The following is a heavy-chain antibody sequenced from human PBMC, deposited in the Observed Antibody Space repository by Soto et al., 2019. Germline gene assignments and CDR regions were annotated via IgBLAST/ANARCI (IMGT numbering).Heavy chain of an antibody. CDR2: IYWDDDK. Sequence: QITLKESGPTLVKPTQTLTLTCTFSGISLSTDAVGVAWIRQPPGKALEWLALIYWDDDKRYSPSLKSRLTIIKYTSKNQVVLTMTNMDPVDTATYYCAHRGEVATIISDAFDIWGPGTSVTVSS. J-gene: IGHJ3*02. D-gene: IGHD5-12*01. CDR3: AHRGEVATIISDAFDI. CDR1: GISLSTDAVG. V-gene: IGHV2-5*02.